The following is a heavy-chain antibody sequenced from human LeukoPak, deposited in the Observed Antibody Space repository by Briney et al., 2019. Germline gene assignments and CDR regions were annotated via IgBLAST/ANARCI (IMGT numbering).Heavy chain of an antibody. CDR1: GYTFTSYY. CDR2: INPSGGST. J-gene: IGHJ4*02. D-gene: IGHD6-19*01. Sequence: ASVKVSCKASGYTFTSYYMHWVRQAPGQGLEWMGIINPSGGSTSYAQKFQGRVTMTRDTSTSTVYMELSSLRSDDTAVYYCARGLVGQWLVPHFDYWGQGTLVTVSS. CDR3: ARGLVGQWLVPHFDY. V-gene: IGHV1-46*01.